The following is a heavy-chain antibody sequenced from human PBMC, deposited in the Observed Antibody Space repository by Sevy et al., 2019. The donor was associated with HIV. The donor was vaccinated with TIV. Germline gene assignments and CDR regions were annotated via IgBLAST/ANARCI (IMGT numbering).Heavy chain of an antibody. CDR2: ISGSGGST. D-gene: IGHD3-10*01. V-gene: IGHV3-23*01. Sequence: GGSLRLSCAASGFTFSSYAMSWVRQAPGKGLEWVSAISGSGGSTYYADSVKGRFTISRDNSKNTLYLQMNSLRAEDTAVYYWAKDRVITMVRGVPHYGMDVWGQGTTVTVSS. J-gene: IGHJ6*02. CDR3: AKDRVITMVRGVPHYGMDV. CDR1: GFTFSSYA.